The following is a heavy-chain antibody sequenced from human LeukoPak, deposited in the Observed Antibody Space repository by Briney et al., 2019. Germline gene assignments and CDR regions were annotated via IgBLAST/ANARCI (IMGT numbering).Heavy chain of an antibody. Sequence: SETLSLTCTVSGGSISSGDYYWSWIRQPPGKGLEWIGYIYYSGSTYYNPSLKSRVTISVDTSKNQFSLKLSSVTAADTAVYYCARDARGYCSSTSCYEDYGMDVWGKGTTVTASS. CDR3: ARDARGYCSSTSCYEDYGMDV. D-gene: IGHD2-2*01. J-gene: IGHJ6*04. CDR2: IYYSGST. V-gene: IGHV4-30-4*01. CDR1: GGSISSGDYY.